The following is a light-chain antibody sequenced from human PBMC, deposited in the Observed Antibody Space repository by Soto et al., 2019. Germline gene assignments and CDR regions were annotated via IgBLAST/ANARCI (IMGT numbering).Light chain of an antibody. J-gene: IGKJ4*02. V-gene: IGKV1-9*01. Sequence: DTQVTQSPSFLSASVGDRVTITFRASQDTSRSLGWYQQKPGKAPKLLIYAASTLHSGVPSRFSGSGSGTEFTLTISSLQPEDFATYYCQQLYTYPLTFGGGTKVDIK. CDR3: QQLYTYPLT. CDR2: AAS. CDR1: QDTSRS.